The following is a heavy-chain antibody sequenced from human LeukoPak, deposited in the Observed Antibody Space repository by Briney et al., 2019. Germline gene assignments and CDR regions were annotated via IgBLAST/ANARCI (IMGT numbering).Heavy chain of an antibody. CDR2: INWNGGST. CDR3: AKDPDCTSGVCYTFFDY. V-gene: IGHV3-20*04. Sequence: SGGSLRLSCAASGFTFDDYGMSWVRQAPGKGLEWVSGINWNGGSTGYADSVKGRFTISRDNSKNTLYLQMNSLRAEDTAVYYCAKDPDCTSGVCYTFFDYWGQGTLVTVSS. D-gene: IGHD2-8*01. J-gene: IGHJ4*02. CDR1: GFTFDDYG.